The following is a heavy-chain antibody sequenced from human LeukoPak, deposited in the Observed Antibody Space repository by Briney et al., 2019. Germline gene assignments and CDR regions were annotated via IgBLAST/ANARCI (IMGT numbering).Heavy chain of an antibody. V-gene: IGHV4-38-2*02. D-gene: IGHD3-16*01. J-gene: IGHJ3*02. CDR3: ARGSRGSPGAFDI. Sequence: SETLSLTCTVSGYSISSGYYWGWIRQPPGKGLEWIGSIYHSGSTYYNPSLKSRVTISVDTSKNQFSLKLSSVTAADTAVYYCARGSRGSPGAFDIWGQGTMVTVSS. CDR2: IYHSGST. CDR1: GYSISSGYY.